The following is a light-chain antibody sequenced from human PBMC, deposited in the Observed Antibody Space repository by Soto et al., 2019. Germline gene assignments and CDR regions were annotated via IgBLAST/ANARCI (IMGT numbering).Light chain of an antibody. CDR3: EQWSDWHLFT. J-gene: IGKJ5*01. Sequence: EIVMTQSPATLSVSPGERVTLSCRASQSVSSYLAWYQHKPGQPPRLLIYGASTRATGIPARFSGSGSGTVFNLTISSLQSEDFAVDFCEQWSDWHLFTFGQGTQLEIK. V-gene: IGKV3-15*01. CDR2: GAS. CDR1: QSVSSY.